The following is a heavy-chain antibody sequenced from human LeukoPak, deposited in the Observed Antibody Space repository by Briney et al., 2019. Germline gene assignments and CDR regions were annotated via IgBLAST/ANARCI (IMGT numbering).Heavy chain of an antibody. D-gene: IGHD6-19*01. CDR1: GFTFCSYG. CDR3: AKDFIAVAGVGSLDY. Sequence: GGSLRLSCAASGFTFCSYGMHWVRQAPGKGLEWVAVISYDGSNKYYADSVKGRFTISRDNSKNTLYLQMNSLRAEDTAVYYCAKDFIAVAGVGSLDYWGQGTLVTVSS. CDR2: ISYDGSNK. V-gene: IGHV3-30*18. J-gene: IGHJ4*02.